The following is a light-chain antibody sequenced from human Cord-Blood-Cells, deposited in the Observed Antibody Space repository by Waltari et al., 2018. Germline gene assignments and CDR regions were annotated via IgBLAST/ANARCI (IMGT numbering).Light chain of an antibody. V-gene: IGKV1-5*03. Sequence: DIQLTQSPSTLSASVGDRVTITCRASQSISSWFALYQQKPGKAPKLLIYNASSLESGVPSRFSGRGSGTEFTLTISSLQPDDFATYYCQQYNSYSLPFGGGTKVEI. J-gene: IGKJ4*01. CDR2: NAS. CDR3: QQYNSYSLP. CDR1: QSISSW.